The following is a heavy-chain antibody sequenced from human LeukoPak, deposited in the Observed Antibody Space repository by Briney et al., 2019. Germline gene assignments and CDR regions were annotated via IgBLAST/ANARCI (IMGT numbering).Heavy chain of an antibody. Sequence: GGSLRLSCAASGFTFSSYGMSWVRQAPGKGLEWVSAISGSGGSTYYADSVKGRFTISRDNSKNTLYLQMNSLRAEDTAVYYCAKDLAVYGDYFDYWGQGTLVTVSS. V-gene: IGHV3-23*01. CDR2: ISGSGGST. J-gene: IGHJ4*02. CDR3: AKDLAVYGDYFDY. D-gene: IGHD4-17*01. CDR1: GFTFSSYG.